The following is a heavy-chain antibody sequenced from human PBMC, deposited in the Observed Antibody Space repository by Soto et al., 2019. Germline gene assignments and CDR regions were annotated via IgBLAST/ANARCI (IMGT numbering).Heavy chain of an antibody. CDR3: AKDPIPIFGPSPLSWFDS. Sequence: LRLSCAASGFTFSSYAMSWVRQAPGKGLEWVSAISGSGGSTYYADSVKGRFTISRDNSKNTLYLQMNSLRAEDTAVYYCAKDPIPIFGPSPLSWFDSWGQGPLVTVSS. V-gene: IGHV3-23*01. J-gene: IGHJ5*01. CDR2: ISGSGGST. CDR1: GFTFSSYA. D-gene: IGHD3-3*01.